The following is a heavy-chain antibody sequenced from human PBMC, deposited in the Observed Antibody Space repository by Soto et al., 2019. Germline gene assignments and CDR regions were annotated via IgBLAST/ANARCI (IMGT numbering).Heavy chain of an antibody. J-gene: IGHJ6*02. CDR2: IIPIFGTA. CDR1: GGTFSSYA. CDR3: ARDPPRGTTYYYGMDV. V-gene: IGHV1-69*13. D-gene: IGHD1-26*01. Sequence: SVKVSCKASGGTFSSYAISWVRQAPGQGLEWMGGIIPIFGTANYAQKFQGRVTITADESTSTAYMELSSLRSEDTAVYYCARDPPRGTTYYYGMDVWGQGTTVTVSS.